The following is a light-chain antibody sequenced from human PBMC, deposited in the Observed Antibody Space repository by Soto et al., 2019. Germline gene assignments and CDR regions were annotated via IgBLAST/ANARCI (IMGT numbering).Light chain of an antibody. CDR3: QQYNDLPLP. J-gene: IGKJ1*01. Sequence: EIVMTQSPVTLSVSKRERVTLSCRASQSVSSNLAWYQQKPGQAPSLLIYGAFTRATGIPARFSGTGSGTEFTLTISSLQSEDFALYYCQQYNDLPLPFGQVTKVDIK. CDR2: GAF. CDR1: QSVSSN. V-gene: IGKV3-15*01.